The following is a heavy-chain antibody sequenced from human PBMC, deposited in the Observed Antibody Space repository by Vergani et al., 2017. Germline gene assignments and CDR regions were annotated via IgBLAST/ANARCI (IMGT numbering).Heavy chain of an antibody. V-gene: IGHV1-69*01. D-gene: IGHD3-3*01. CDR2: IIPICGTA. Sequence: QVQLVQSGAEVKKPGSSVKVSCKASGGTFSSYAIAWVRQAPGQGLEWMGGIIPICGTANYAQKFQGRVTITADESTSTAYMELSSLRSEDTAVYYCARGPLYYDFWSGYQTHYSYMDVWGKGTTVTVSS. CDR3: ARGPLYYDFWSGYQTHYSYMDV. J-gene: IGHJ6*03. CDR1: GGTFSSYA.